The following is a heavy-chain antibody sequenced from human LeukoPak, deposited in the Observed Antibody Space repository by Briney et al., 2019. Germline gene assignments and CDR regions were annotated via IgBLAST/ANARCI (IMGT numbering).Heavy chain of an antibody. J-gene: IGHJ4*02. Sequence: GESLKISCMGSGYSFTSYWIGWVRQMPGKGLEWMGILYPGDSDTIYSPSFQGQVTISADKSISTAYLQWSSLKASDTAMYYCSRHSTLVAAAGQDYWGQGTLVTVSS. V-gene: IGHV5-51*01. CDR1: GYSFTSYW. CDR3: SRHSTLVAAAGQDY. CDR2: LYPGDSDT. D-gene: IGHD6-13*01.